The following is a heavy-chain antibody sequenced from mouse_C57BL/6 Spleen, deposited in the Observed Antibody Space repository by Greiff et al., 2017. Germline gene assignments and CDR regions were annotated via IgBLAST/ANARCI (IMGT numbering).Heavy chain of an antibody. D-gene: IGHD1-1*01. CDR1: GYTFTDYY. Sequence: VQLQQSGAELVRPGASVTLSCKASGYTFTDYYMHWVKQTPVHGLEWIGAIVPETGGTTYNQKFKGKATLTVDKSSSTAYMELCSLTSEDSSGDYCARRGYYGSRHCFDYWGQGTTLTVSA. J-gene: IGHJ2*01. CDR2: IVPETGGT. CDR3: ARRGYYGSRHCFDY. V-gene: IGHV1-15*01.